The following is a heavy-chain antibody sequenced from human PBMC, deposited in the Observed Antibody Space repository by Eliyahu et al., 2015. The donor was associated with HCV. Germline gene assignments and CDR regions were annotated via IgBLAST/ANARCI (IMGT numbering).Heavy chain of an antibody. V-gene: IGHV5-51*01. D-gene: IGHD3-10*01. Sequence: EVQLVQSGAEVKKPGESLKISCKSFGYRFTDYFIGWVRQMPGKGLEWMGIIHPADSDTRYSASFQGQVIISADKSISTAYLQWSSLKASDSAMYYCARLGDSGWYFSLWGRGTLVTVSS. CDR1: GYRFTDYF. J-gene: IGHJ2*01. CDR3: ARLGDSGWYFSL. CDR2: IHPADSDT.